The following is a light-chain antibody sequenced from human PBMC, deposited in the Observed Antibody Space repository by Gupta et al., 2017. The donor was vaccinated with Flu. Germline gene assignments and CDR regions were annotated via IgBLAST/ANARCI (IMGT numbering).Light chain of an antibody. V-gene: IGKV4-1*01. CDR2: WAS. CDR3: QQYDSTPRT. CDR1: QSVLYSSNNKNY. J-gene: IGKJ2*01. Sequence: DILMTQSPDSLSVSLGEGATINCKSSQSVLYSSNNKNYLAWYQQKPGQPPKLLIYWASTRESGVPDRFSGSGSGTDFTLTISSLQAEDVAVYYCQQYDSTPRTFGQGTKMEIK.